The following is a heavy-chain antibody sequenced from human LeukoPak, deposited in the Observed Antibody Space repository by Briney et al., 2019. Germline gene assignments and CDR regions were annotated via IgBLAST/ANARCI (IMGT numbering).Heavy chain of an antibody. J-gene: IGHJ6*02. CDR3: ARGRVLVWTADYYYGMDV. Sequence: SVKVSCKASGGTFSSYAISWVRQAPGQGLEWMGGIIPIFGTANYAQKFQGRVTITADESTSTAYMELSSLRSEDTAVYYCARGRVLVWTADYYYGMDVWGQGATVTVSS. V-gene: IGHV1-69*13. CDR1: GGTFSSYA. CDR2: IIPIFGTA. D-gene: IGHD2-21*01.